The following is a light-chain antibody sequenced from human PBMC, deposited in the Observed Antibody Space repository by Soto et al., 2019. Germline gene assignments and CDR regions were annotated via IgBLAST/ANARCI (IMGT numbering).Light chain of an antibody. CDR2: DVS. CDR1: QSVSGNY. J-gene: IGKJ1*01. V-gene: IGKV3-20*01. Sequence: ELVVTPSPRPLSLSPGERATLSCMASQSVSGNYLAWYRQNRGQAPRLIIYDVSTRATGIPDRFSGSWYATDFPLTISRLEPEDVALFFWQHYGGSLWTFGQGTRVEIK. CDR3: QHYGGSLWT.